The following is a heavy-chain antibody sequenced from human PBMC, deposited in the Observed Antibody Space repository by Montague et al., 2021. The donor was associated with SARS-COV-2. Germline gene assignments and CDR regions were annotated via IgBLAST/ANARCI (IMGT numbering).Heavy chain of an antibody. CDR3: ARDAYYFGPGRENYGAFDP. D-gene: IGHD2/OR15-2a*01. J-gene: IGHJ5*02. Sequence: SETLSLTCSVSGDSITPYGDSIGGYFWSWIRQPAGKGLEWIGRIYANGNFDYDPSLNSRVSMSMNTSKQEFSMRLISVTTAATAVYYCARDAYYFGPGRENYGAFDPWGQGILVTVSS. V-gene: IGHV4-4*07. CDR2: IYANGNF. CDR1: GDSITPYGDSIGGYF.